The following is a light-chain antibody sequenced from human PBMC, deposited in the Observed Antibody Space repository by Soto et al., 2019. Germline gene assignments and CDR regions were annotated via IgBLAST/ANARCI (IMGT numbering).Light chain of an antibody. CDR1: QSVSSYN. CDR2: GAS. J-gene: IGKJ5*01. V-gene: IGKV3-20*01. Sequence: EIVLTQSPGTLSLSPGETATLSCRASQSVSSYNLAWYHQKPGQTPRLLIFGASTRATGIPDRFSGSWSGTDFTLTISRLEPEDFAVYYCQQYANSFTFGQGTRLEIE. CDR3: QQYANSFT.